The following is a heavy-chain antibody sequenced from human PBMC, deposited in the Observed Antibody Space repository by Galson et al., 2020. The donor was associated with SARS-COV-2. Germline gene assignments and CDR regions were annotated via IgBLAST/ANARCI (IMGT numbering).Heavy chain of an antibody. D-gene: IGHD3-22*01. CDR3: ARIAYYVDPI. Sequence: SETLSLTCAISGDSVYSDSAAWSWIRQSPSRGLEWLGRTYYRSKWYYEYAVSVQSRIIINPDTSKNQFALQLNSVTPDDTAVYYCARIAYYVDPIWGQGTMVTVSS. V-gene: IGHV6-1*01. CDR2: TYYRSKWYY. J-gene: IGHJ3*02. CDR1: GDSVYSDSAA.